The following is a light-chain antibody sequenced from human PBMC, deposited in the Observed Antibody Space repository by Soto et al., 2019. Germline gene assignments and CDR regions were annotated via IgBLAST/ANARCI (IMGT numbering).Light chain of an antibody. CDR1: QNISSY. Sequence: SLATVSLSTKKRATLSCRASQNISSYLIWYQQKPGQAPRLLIYDVSNRATGIPARFSGSGSGTDFTLTISSLEPEDFAVYYCQQRSNWPRTFGQRTNVDI. CDR2: DVS. J-gene: IGKJ1*01. V-gene: IGKV3-11*01. CDR3: QQRSNWPRT.